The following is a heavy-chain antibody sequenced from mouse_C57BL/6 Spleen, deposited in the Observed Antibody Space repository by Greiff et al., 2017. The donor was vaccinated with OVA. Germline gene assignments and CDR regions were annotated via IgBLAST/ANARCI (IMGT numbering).Heavy chain of an antibody. Sequence: QVQLKESGAELARPGASVKMSCKASGYTFTSYTMHWVKQRPGQGLEWIGYINPSSGYTKYNQKFKDKATLTADKSSSTAYMQLSSLTSEDSAVYYCARSRGWDGAMDYWGQGTSVTVSS. CDR1: GYTFTSYT. D-gene: IGHD4-1*01. J-gene: IGHJ4*01. CDR3: ARSRGWDGAMDY. CDR2: INPSSGYT. V-gene: IGHV1-4*01.